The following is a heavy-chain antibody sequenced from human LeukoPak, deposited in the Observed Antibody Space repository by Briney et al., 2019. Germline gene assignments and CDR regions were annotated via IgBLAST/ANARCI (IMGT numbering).Heavy chain of an antibody. CDR3: ARDRTVRYFDY. Sequence: GGSLRLSCAASGFSFKNHGMHWVRQAPGKGLEWVAIIWYDGSNTYYADSVKGRFTVSRDNSKNTLYLQINSLRAEDTAVYYCARDRTVRYFDYWGQGTLVRVSS. V-gene: IGHV3-33*01. CDR1: GFSFKNHG. CDR2: IWYDGSNT. J-gene: IGHJ4*02.